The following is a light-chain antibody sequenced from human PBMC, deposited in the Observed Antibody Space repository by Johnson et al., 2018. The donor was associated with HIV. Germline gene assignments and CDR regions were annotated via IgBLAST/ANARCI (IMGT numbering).Light chain of an antibody. CDR1: SSNIGNNY. CDR3: GTWDSSLSPYV. CDR2: DNN. J-gene: IGLJ1*01. V-gene: IGLV1-51*01. Sequence: QSVLTQPPSVYAAPGQKVTISCSGSSSNIGNNYVSWYQQLPGTAPKLLIYDNNKRPSGIPDRFSGSKSGTSATLGITGLQTGDEADYYCGTWDSSLSPYVVGTGTKVTVL.